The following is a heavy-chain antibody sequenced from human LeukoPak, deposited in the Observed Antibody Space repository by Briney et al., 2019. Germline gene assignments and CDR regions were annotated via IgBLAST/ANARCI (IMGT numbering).Heavy chain of an antibody. J-gene: IGHJ4*02. V-gene: IGHV3-13*01. Sequence: GGSLRLSCAASGFTFRSFDMHWVRQSPGKGLEWVSAIATTGDASYPDPVTGRFTTSRENAKNSLYLQMNSLRAGDTAVYYCTRAFSGGGLGLDYWGQGTLVTVSS. D-gene: IGHD3-16*01. CDR1: GFTFRSFD. CDR2: IATTGDA. CDR3: TRAFSGGGLGLDY.